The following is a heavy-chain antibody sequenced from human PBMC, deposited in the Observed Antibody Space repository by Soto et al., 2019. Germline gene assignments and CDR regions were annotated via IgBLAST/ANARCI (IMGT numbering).Heavy chain of an antibody. CDR1: GYIFTRYS. CDR3: ANSYGDPEYFQH. D-gene: IGHD4-17*01. Sequence: ASLKVSCKASGYIFTRYSITWVRQAPGQGLEWMGWISTYSGNTIYAQKFQGRVTMTRDTSTSTAYMELRTLRFDDTAVYYCANSYGDPEYFQHWGQGTLVTVSS. J-gene: IGHJ1*01. CDR2: ISTYSGNT. V-gene: IGHV1-18*01.